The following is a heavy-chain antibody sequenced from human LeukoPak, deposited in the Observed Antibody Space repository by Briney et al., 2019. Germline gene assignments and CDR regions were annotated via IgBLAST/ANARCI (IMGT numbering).Heavy chain of an antibody. CDR2: IYYSGST. CDR1: GGSISSGGYY. V-gene: IGHV4-31*03. Sequence: PSQTLSLTCTVSGGSISSGGYYWSWIRQRPGKGLEWIGYIYYSGSTYYNPSLKSRVTISVDTSKNQFSLKLSSVTAADTAVYYCARGRGYSRAGNIDYWGQGTLVTVSS. D-gene: IGHD6-13*01. CDR3: ARGRGYSRAGNIDY. J-gene: IGHJ4*02.